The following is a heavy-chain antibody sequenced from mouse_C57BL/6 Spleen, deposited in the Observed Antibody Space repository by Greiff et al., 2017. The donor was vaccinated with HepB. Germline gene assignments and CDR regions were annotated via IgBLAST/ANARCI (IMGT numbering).Heavy chain of an antibody. D-gene: IGHD1-1*01. CDR1: GFTFSSYA. J-gene: IGHJ1*03. CDR3: ARDYYGSSYVRYFDV. V-gene: IGHV5-4*01. CDR2: ISDGGSYT. Sequence: EVQLVESGGGLVKPGGSLKLSCAASGFTFSSYAMSWVRQTPEKRLEWVATISDGGSYTYYPDNVKGRFTISRDNAKNNMYLQMSHLKSEDTAMYYCARDYYGSSYVRYFDVWGTGTTVTVSS.